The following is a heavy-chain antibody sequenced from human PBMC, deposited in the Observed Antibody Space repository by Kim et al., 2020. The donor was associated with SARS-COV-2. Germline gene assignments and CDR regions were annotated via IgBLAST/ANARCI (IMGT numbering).Heavy chain of an antibody. CDR2: INPSGGST. V-gene: IGHV1-46*01. J-gene: IGHJ3*02. CDR1: GYTFTSYY. D-gene: IGHD5-12*01. CDR3: ARVRLSWRWLPLGAFDI. Sequence: ASVKVSCKASGYTFTSYYMHWVRQAPGQGLEWMGIINPSGGSTSYAQKFQGRVTMTRDTSTSTVYMELSSLRSEDTAVYYCARVRLSWRWLPLGAFDIWGQGTMVTVSS.